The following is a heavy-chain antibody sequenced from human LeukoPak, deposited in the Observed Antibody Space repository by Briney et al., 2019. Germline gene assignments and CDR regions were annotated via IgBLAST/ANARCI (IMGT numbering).Heavy chain of an antibody. Sequence: PGGSLRLSCTASGFTFSSSVMSWVRQAPGTGLEWVSAIRGGDGSTYYADSVKGRFTISRDNSKNTLWLQMNSLRAEDTAVYYCAKEGAMTGCADCWGQGTLVTVSS. CDR2: IRGGDGST. CDR3: AKEGAMTGCADC. CDR1: GFTFSSSV. J-gene: IGHJ4*02. V-gene: IGHV3-23*01. D-gene: IGHD1-20*01.